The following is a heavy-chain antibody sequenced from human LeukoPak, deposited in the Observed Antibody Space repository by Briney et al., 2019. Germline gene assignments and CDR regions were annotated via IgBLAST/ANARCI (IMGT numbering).Heavy chain of an antibody. CDR3: ARAPYSSGRTFDY. V-gene: IGHV4-34*01. D-gene: IGHD6-19*01. Sequence: SETLSLTCAVYGGSFSGYYWSWVRQPPGKGLEWIGEIYHSGSTNYNPSLKSRVTIPVDKSKNQFSLKLSSVTAADTAVYYCARAPYSSGRTFDYWGQGTLVTVSS. CDR2: IYHSGST. CDR1: GGSFSGYY. J-gene: IGHJ4*02.